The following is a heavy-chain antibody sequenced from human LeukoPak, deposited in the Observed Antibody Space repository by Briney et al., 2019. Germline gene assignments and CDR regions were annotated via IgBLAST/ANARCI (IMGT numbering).Heavy chain of an antibody. D-gene: IGHD3-3*01. CDR3: ARLGGTVHPRNNWFDP. CDR2: IYYSGST. CDR1: GGSINNYY. J-gene: IGHJ5*02. V-gene: IGHV4-59*08. Sequence: SETLSLTCTVSGGSINNYYWSWIRQPPGKGLEWIGYIYYSGSTNYNPSLKSRVTISVDTSKNQFSLKLSSVTAADTAVYYCARLGGTVHPRNNWFDPWGQGTLVTVSS.